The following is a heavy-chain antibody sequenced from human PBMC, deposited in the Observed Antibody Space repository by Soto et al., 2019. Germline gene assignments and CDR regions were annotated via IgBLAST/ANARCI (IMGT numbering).Heavy chain of an antibody. V-gene: IGHV3-11*01. CDR1: GFTLSGYY. Sequence: GGSLRLSCAASGFTLSGYYMTWIRQAPGKGLEWVSYISSSGRSIYYADSVKGRFTVSRVNAKNSLYLQMNSLRAEDTAVYYCARGYCSSTSCYDYWGQGALVTVSS. J-gene: IGHJ4*02. D-gene: IGHD2-2*01. CDR3: ARGYCSSTSCYDY. CDR2: ISSSGRSI.